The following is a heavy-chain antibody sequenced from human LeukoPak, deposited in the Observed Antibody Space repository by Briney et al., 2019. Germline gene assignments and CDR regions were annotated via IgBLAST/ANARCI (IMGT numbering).Heavy chain of an antibody. CDR1: GGSFSGYY. CDR3: ARGSTGIAKH. J-gene: IGHJ1*01. D-gene: IGHD6-13*01. Sequence: SPSETLSLTCAVYGGSFSGYYWSWIRQPPGKGLEWIGEINHSGSTNYIPSLKSRVTISVDTSKNQFSLKLSSVTAADTAVYYCARGSTGIAKHWGQGTLVTVSS. CDR2: INHSGST. V-gene: IGHV4-34*01.